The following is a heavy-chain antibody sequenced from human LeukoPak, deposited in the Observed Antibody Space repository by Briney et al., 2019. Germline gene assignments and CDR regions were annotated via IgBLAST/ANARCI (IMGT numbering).Heavy chain of an antibody. V-gene: IGHV3-30-3*01. J-gene: IGHJ4*02. Sequence: GGSLRLSCAASGFTFSSYAMHWVRQAPGKGLEWVAVTSSDLNVKLYADSVKGRFTISRDNSRSTLYLQMNSLRPVDTAIYYCAREGYYGSGSPPSLYFDYWGQGTLVTVSS. CDR3: AREGYYGSGSPPSLYFDY. CDR1: GFTFSSYA. D-gene: IGHD3-10*01. CDR2: TSSDLNVK.